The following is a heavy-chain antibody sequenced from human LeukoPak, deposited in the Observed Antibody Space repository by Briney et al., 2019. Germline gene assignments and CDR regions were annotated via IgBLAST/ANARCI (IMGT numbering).Heavy chain of an antibody. J-gene: IGHJ4*02. V-gene: IGHV3-21*01. CDR3: ARGGTTGTTPGDYFDY. CDR1: GFTFSSYS. CDR2: TSSSSSYI. Sequence: GGSLRLSCAASGFTFSSYSMNWVRQAPGKGLEWVSSTSSSSSYIYYADSVKGRFTISRDNAKNSLYLQMNSLRAEDTAVYYCARGGTTGTTPGDYFDYWGQGTLVTVSS. D-gene: IGHD1-1*01.